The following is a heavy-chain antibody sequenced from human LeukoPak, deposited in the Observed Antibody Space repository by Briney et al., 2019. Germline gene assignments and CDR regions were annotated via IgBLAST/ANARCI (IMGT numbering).Heavy chain of an antibody. Sequence: SETLSLTCTVSGGXISSYYWSWSRQPPGKGLEWIGYIYYSGSTNYNPSLKSRVTISVDTSKNQLSLKLSSVTAADTAVYYCARDRGKQQLDYWGQGTLGTVSS. CDR1: GGXISSYY. D-gene: IGHD6-13*01. V-gene: IGHV4-59*01. CDR2: IYYSGST. J-gene: IGHJ4*02. CDR3: ARDRGKQQLDY.